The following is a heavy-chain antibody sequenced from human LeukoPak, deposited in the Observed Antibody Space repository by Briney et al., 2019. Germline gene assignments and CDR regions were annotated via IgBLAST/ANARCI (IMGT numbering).Heavy chain of an antibody. D-gene: IGHD1-20*01. CDR2: IGLASGVT. J-gene: IGHJ4*02. Sequence: QTGGSLRLSCAASGFIFSSYSMNWVRQAPGMGLEWISYIGLASGVTSYADSVKGRFAISSDTARNSLYLHMHSLRAEDTAVYYCTRDHNWAFDYWGQGALVTVSS. V-gene: IGHV3-48*04. CDR3: TRDHNWAFDY. CDR1: GFIFSSYS.